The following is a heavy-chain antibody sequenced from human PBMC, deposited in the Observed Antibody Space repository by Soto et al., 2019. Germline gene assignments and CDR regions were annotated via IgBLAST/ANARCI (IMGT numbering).Heavy chain of an antibody. D-gene: IGHD6-13*01. Sequence: GASVKVSCKAPGYTFTSYGICWVRQAPEQGPEWMGWISPYNGNTNYAQKFRGRVTMTTDTSTSTVYMELRSLSSDDTAVYYCAGVMLAAGANGFGPWAQGTLVSVS. CDR1: GYTFTSYG. J-gene: IGHJ5*02. CDR3: AGVMLAAGANGFGP. CDR2: ISPYNGNT. V-gene: IGHV1-18*01.